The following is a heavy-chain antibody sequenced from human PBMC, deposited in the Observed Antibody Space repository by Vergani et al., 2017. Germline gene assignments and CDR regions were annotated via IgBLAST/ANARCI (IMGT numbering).Heavy chain of an antibody. D-gene: IGHD5-12*01. CDR3: ANGEDIVATSIDY. J-gene: IGHJ4*02. Sequence: EVQLVESGGGLVKPGGSLRLSCAASGFTFSSYSMNWVRQAPGKGLEWVSAISGSGGSTYYADSVKGRFTISRDNSKNTLYLQMNSLRVEDTAVYYCANGEDIVATSIDYWGQGTLVTVSS. CDR1: GFTFSSYS. V-gene: IGHV3-23*04. CDR2: ISGSGGST.